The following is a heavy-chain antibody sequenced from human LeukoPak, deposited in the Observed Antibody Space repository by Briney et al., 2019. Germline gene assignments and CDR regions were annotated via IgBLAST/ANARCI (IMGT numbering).Heavy chain of an antibody. J-gene: IGHJ6*02. V-gene: IGHV4-30-4*01. CDR2: IYYSGST. CDR1: GGSISSGDYY. Sequence: SETLSLTCTVSGGSISSGDYYWSWIRQPPGKGLGWIGYIYYSGSTYYNPSLKSRVTISVDTSKNQFSLKLSSVTAADTAVYYCASFTLATSYGMDVWGQGTTVTVSS. D-gene: IGHD2/OR15-2a*01. CDR3: ASFTLATSYGMDV.